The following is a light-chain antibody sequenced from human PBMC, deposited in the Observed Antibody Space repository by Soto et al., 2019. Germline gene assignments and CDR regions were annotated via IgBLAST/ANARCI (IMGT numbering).Light chain of an antibody. CDR2: RAS. CDR1: QSVSSNY. Sequence: EIVLTQSPGTLSLSPGERATLSCRASQSVSSNYIAWYQQNPGQAPRLLIYRASTRATGIPDRLSGSGSGTDFTRTISRLEPEDFAVYVCQQYGRSTPFDFGQGTKVESK. V-gene: IGKV3-20*01. J-gene: IGKJ2*01. CDR3: QQYGRSTPFD.